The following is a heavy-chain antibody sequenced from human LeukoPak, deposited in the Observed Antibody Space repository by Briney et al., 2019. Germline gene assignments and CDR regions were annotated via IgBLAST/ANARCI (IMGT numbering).Heavy chain of an antibody. CDR3: ARVYGGNSDDAFDI. CDR1: GFTFSSYS. J-gene: IGHJ3*02. V-gene: IGHV3-21*01. D-gene: IGHD4-23*01. CDR2: ISSSSSYI. Sequence: GGSLRLSCAASGFTFSSYSMNWVRQAPGKGLEWVSFISSSSSYIYYADSVKGRFTISRDNAKNSLYLQMNSLRAEDTAVYYCARVYGGNSDDAFDIWGQGTMVTVS.